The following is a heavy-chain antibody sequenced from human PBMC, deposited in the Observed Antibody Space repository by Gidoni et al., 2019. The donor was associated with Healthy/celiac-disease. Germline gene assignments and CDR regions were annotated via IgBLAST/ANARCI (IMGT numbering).Heavy chain of an antibody. V-gene: IGHV3-33*01. J-gene: IGHJ4*02. CDR3: ARVGRGGGYYYLHPFDY. CDR2: IWYDGSNK. CDR1: VFPFSSYG. D-gene: IGHD3-22*01. Sequence: QVQLVESGGGVVQPGRSLRLSCAASVFPFSSYGMHWVRQAPGKGLEWVAVIWYDGSNKYYADSVKGRFTISRDNSKNTLYLQMNSLRAEDTAVYYCARVGRGGGYYYLHPFDYWGQGTLVTVSS.